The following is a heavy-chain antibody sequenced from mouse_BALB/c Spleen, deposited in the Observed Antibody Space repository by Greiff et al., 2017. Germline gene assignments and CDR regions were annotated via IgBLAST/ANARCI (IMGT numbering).Heavy chain of an antibody. J-gene: IGHJ1*01. Sequence: VQLKESGPGLVKPSQSLSLTCTVTGYSITSDYAWNWIRQFPGNTLEWMGYISYSGSTSYNPSLKSRIAITRDTSKNQFFLQLNSVTTEDTATYYCASPVLRYWYFEVWGAGTTVTVSS. CDR2: ISYSGST. CDR1: GYSITSDYA. D-gene: IGHD1-1*01. CDR3: ASPVLRYWYFEV. V-gene: IGHV3-2*02.